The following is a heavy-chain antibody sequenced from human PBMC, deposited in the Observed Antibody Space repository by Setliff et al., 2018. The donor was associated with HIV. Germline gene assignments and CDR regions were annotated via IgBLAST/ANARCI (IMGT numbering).Heavy chain of an antibody. CDR1: GFTFSDYY. Sequence: GGSLRLSCAASGFTFSDYYMTWIRQAPGKGLEWVSYISSSAGTYTNYAEYVKGRFTISRDNAKNSLYLQLNSRTAEDTAIYYCARGGIEPPGLYSYLYYFDFWGLGTLVTVSS. V-gene: IGHV3-11*05. J-gene: IGHJ4*02. CDR2: ISSSAGTYT. D-gene: IGHD1-1*01. CDR3: ARGGIEPPGLYSYLYYFDF.